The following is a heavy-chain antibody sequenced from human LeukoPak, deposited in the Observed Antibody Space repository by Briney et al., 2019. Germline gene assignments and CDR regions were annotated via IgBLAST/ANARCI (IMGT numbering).Heavy chain of an antibody. CDR3: TRMGSSAAGAFDI. D-gene: IGHD2-2*01. Sequence: GGSLRLSCTASGFTFGDYAMSWFRQAPGKGLEWVGFIRSKAYGGTTEYAASVKGRFTISRDDSKSIAYLQMNSLKTEDTAVYYCTRMGSSAAGAFDIWGQGTMVTVSS. V-gene: IGHV3-49*03. J-gene: IGHJ3*02. CDR1: GFTFGDYA. CDR2: IRSKAYGGTT.